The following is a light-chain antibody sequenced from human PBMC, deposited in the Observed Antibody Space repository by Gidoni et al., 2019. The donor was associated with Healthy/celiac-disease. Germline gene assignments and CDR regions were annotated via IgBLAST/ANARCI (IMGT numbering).Light chain of an antibody. J-gene: IGKJ4*01. CDR1: QSVSSSY. CDR3: QQYGSSPKLT. V-gene: IGKV3-20*01. CDR2: GAS. Sequence: EIVLTQPPRTLSLSPGERATLPCRASQSVSSSYLAWYQQIPGQAPRLLIYGASSRATGIPDRVSGSGSGTDFTLTISRLEPEDFAVYYCQQYGSSPKLTFGGGTKVEIK.